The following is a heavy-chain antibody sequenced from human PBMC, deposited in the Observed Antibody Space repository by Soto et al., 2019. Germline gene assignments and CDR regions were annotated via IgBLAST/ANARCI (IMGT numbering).Heavy chain of an antibody. CDR2: IKSKTDGGTT. CDR1: GFTFGNAW. Sequence: GGSLRLSCAASGFTFGNAWMNWVRQAPGKGLEWVGRIKSKTDGGTTDYAAPVKGRFTISRDDSKNTLYLQMNSLKTEDTAVYYCTTGHGSGTHPPVWGQGTLVTVSS. CDR3: TTGHGSGTHPPV. V-gene: IGHV3-15*07. D-gene: IGHD3-10*01. J-gene: IGHJ4*02.